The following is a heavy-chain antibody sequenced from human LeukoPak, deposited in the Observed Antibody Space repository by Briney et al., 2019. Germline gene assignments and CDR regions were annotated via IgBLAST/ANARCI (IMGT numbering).Heavy chain of an antibody. V-gene: IGHV3-30*02. CDR2: IRFDGSIK. D-gene: IGHD3-22*01. Sequence: PGGSLRLSCAASGFTFSSYGMHWVRQAPGKGLGWVAFIRFDGSIKYYTDSVKGRFTISRDNSKNTLYLQMNSLRAGDTAVYYCARAIFYYDSSGYYYFDYWGQGTLVTVSS. CDR1: GFTFSSYG. CDR3: ARAIFYYDSSGYYYFDY. J-gene: IGHJ4*02.